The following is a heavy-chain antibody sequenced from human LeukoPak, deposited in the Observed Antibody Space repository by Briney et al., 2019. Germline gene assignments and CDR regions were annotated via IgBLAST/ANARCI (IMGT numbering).Heavy chain of an antibody. V-gene: IGHV4-4*07. J-gene: IGHJ4*02. CDR1: GGSISSYY. Sequence: PSGTLSLTCTVSGGSISSYYWSWIRQPAGKGLEWIGRIYTSGSTNYNPSLKSRVTMSVDTSKNQFSLKLSSVTAADTAVYYCARGWAAAGHGSSLDYWGQGTLVTVSS. D-gene: IGHD6-13*01. CDR3: ARGWAAAGHGSSLDY. CDR2: IYTSGST.